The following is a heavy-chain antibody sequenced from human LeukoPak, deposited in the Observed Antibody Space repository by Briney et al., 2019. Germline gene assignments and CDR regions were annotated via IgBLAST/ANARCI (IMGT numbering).Heavy chain of an antibody. CDR3: ARERGSYGSSLDY. Sequence: GGSLRLSCAASGFTFGSYWMSWVRQAPGKGLEWVANIKKDGSEKYYVDSVKGRFTISRDNAKNSLYLQMNSLRAEDTAVYYCARERGSYGSSLDYWGQGTLVTVSS. CDR1: GFTFGSYW. J-gene: IGHJ4*02. D-gene: IGHD1-26*01. CDR2: IKKDGSEK. V-gene: IGHV3-7*01.